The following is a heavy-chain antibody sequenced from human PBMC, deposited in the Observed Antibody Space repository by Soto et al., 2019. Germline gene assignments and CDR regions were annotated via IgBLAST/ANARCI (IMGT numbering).Heavy chain of an antibody. V-gene: IGHV5-10-1*01. CDR1: GYSVTSDW. CDR3: ASCYSGSYYYLAFAI. Sequence: EALKSSGKGSGYSVTSDWISWVRQMPGKGLEWMGRIDPSDSYTNYSPSFQGHVTISADKSISTAYLQWSSLKVSDTATYYCASCYSGSYYYLAFAIWVQGTLVTVSS. D-gene: IGHD1-26*01. J-gene: IGHJ3*02. CDR2: IDPSDSYT.